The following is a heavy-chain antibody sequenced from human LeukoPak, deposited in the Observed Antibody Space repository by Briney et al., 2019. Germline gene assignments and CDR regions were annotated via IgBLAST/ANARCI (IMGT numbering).Heavy chain of an antibody. V-gene: IGHV1-69*04. J-gene: IGHJ4*02. D-gene: IGHD2-2*01. CDR2: IIPILGIA. CDR3: ARDPAKYCSTNSCYGHS. CDR1: GGTFSSYT. Sequence: PEASVKVSCKASGGTFSSYTISWVRQAPGQGLEWMGRIIPILGIANYAQKFQGRVTITADKSTSTAYMELSSLRSEDTAVYYCARDPAKYCSTNSCYGHSWGQGTLVTVSS.